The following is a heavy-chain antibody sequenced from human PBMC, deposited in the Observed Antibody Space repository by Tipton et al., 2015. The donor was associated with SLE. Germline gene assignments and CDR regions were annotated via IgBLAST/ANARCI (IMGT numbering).Heavy chain of an antibody. J-gene: IGHJ5*02. V-gene: IGHV4-59*08. CDR3: ARHGAVLGWFDP. CDR1: GGSISSYY. Sequence: TLSLTCTVSGGSISSYYWSWIRQPPGKGLEWIGYTYYSGSTNYNPSLKSRVTISVDTSKNQFSLKLSSVTAADTSVYYCARHGAVLGWFDPWGQGTLVTVSS. D-gene: IGHD1-1*01. CDR2: TYYSGST.